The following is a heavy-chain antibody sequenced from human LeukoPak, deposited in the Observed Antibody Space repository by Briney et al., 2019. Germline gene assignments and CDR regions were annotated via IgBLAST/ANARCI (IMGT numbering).Heavy chain of an antibody. CDR2: IYSGGST. CDR3: AREGGSGYAKDYFDY. V-gene: IGHV3-66*01. D-gene: IGHD3-16*01. Sequence: GGSLRLSCAASGFTVSSNYMSWVRRAPGKGLEWVSVIYSGGSTYYADSVKGRFTISRDNSKNTLYLQMNSLRAEDTAVYYCAREGGSGYAKDYFDYWGQGTLVTVSS. CDR1: GFTVSSNY. J-gene: IGHJ4*02.